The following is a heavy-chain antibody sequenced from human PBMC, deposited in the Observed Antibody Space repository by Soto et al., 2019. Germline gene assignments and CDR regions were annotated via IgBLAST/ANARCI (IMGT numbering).Heavy chain of an antibody. D-gene: IGHD4-17*01. CDR1: GFTFSSYA. Sequence: GGSLRLSCAASGFTFSSYAMSWVRQAPGKGLEWVSAISGSGGSTYYADSVKGRFTISRDNSKNTLYLQMNSLRAEDTAVYYCAMPTVNNYWYYFDYWGQGTLVTVSS. CDR3: AMPTVNNYWYYFDY. V-gene: IGHV3-23*01. CDR2: ISGSGGST. J-gene: IGHJ4*02.